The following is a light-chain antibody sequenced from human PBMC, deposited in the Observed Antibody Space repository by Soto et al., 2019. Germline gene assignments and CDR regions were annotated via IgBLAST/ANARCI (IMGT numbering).Light chain of an antibody. CDR2: GAS. Sequence: EIVMTQSPATLSVSPGERATLSCRASQSVSSNLAWYQQKPGQAPRLLIYGASTRATGIPTRFSGSGSGTEFTLNISSLQSEDFAVYYCQQYNNWRAAYPFGQGTKLEIK. CDR3: QQYNNWRAAYP. CDR1: QSVSSN. J-gene: IGKJ2*01. V-gene: IGKV3-15*01.